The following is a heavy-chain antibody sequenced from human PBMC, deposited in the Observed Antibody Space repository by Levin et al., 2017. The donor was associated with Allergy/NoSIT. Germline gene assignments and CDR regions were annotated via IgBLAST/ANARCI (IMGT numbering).Heavy chain of an antibody. CDR2: IKEDGSEK. J-gene: IGHJ4*02. Sequence: PGESLKISCVVSGFRFSTYWMSWVRQAPGEGLEWVANIKEDGSEKNYVDSLKGRFTISRDNAENSLYLQMNSLRVADTAVYYCARAYRPGDLFVAANWGQGILVTVSS. D-gene: IGHD2-15*01. CDR1: GFRFSTYW. V-gene: IGHV3-7*01. CDR3: ARAYRPGDLFVAAN.